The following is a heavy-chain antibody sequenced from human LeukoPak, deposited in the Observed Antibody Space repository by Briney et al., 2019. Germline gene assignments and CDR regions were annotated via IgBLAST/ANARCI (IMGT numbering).Heavy chain of an antibody. J-gene: IGHJ4*02. CDR2: IYNSGNT. Sequence: PSETLSLTCTVSGGSISNYYRSWIRQPPGKGLEWIGYIYNSGNTHYNPSLESRVIISVDTSKSKFSMKLRYVTTADTAVYYCARHKFMIGIDNWGQGTLVTVSS. CDR3: ARHKFMIGIDN. CDR1: GGSISNYY. D-gene: IGHD3-16*01. V-gene: IGHV4-59*08.